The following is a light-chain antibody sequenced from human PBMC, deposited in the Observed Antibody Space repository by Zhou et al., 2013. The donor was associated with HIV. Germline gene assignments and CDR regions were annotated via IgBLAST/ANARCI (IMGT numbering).Light chain of an antibody. CDR1: QDIGTY. CDR2: SAS. V-gene: IGKV1-NL1*01. Sequence: DIQMTQSPSSLSASAGDTVTITCRASQDIGTYLAWYQQHPGKVPKLLIYSASILASGVPSRFSGSASGTDYTLTISSLQPEDFATYYCQQYFSTLYSFGQGTKLEIK. J-gene: IGKJ2*03. CDR3: QQYFSTLYS.